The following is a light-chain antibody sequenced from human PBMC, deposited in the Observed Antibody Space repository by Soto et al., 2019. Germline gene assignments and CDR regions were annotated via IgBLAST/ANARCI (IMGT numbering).Light chain of an antibody. CDR3: QQYNNWPPRT. J-gene: IGKJ1*01. V-gene: IGKV3-11*01. Sequence: EIVLTQSPATLSLSPGERATLSCRASQSVSSYLAWYQQKPGQAPRLLIYDASNRATGIPARFSGSGSGTDFTLTISSLQSADFAVYYCQQYNNWPPRTFGQGTKVDIK. CDR2: DAS. CDR1: QSVSSY.